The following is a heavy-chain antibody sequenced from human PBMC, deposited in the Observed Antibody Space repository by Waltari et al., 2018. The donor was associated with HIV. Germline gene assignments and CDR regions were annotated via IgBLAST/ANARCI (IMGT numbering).Heavy chain of an antibody. J-gene: IGHJ4*02. V-gene: IGHV1-69*01. Sequence: HVQLVQSGPEMKEPGSSVKVSCKASGGSISTYAMSWVRQAPGQVPEWMGVIIPMYHTPNYAQNFWGRVAISADESTNTAYMELTSLTYADTAIYYCARERSGSERDYWGQGTLVTVS. CDR3: ARERSGSERDY. CDR2: IIPMYHTP. CDR1: GGSISTYA.